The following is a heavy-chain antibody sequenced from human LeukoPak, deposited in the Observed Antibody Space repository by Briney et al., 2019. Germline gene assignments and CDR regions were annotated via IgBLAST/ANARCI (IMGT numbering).Heavy chain of an antibody. CDR3: ARAYSGYDRGDY. J-gene: IGHJ4*02. V-gene: IGHV3-21*01. D-gene: IGHD5-12*01. CDR1: GFTFSSYA. CDR2: ISSSSSYI. Sequence: PGGSLRLSCAASGFTFSSYAMKWVRQTPGKGLEWVTSISSSSSYIYYADSVKGRFNISRDNAKNSLYLQMNSLRAEDTAVYYCARAYSGYDRGDYWGQGTLVTVSS.